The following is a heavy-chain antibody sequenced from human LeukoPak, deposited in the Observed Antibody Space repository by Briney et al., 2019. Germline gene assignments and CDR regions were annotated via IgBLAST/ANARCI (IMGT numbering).Heavy chain of an antibody. CDR3: AREWELDY. Sequence: GRSLRLSCAASGFTFSSYAMHWVRQAPGKGQEWVAVISYDGSNKYYADSVKGRFTISRDNSKNTLYLQMNSLRAEDTAVYYCAREWELDYWGQGTLVTVSS. V-gene: IGHV3-30-3*01. D-gene: IGHD1-26*01. CDR2: ISYDGSNK. J-gene: IGHJ4*02. CDR1: GFTFSSYA.